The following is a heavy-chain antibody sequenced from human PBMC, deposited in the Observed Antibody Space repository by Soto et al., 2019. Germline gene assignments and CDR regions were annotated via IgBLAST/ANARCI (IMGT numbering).Heavy chain of an antibody. CDR1: GFTFSSYA. CDR2: ISGSGGST. V-gene: IGHV3-23*01. Sequence: GGSLRLSCAASGFTFSSYAMSWVRQAPGKGLEWVSAISGSGGSTYYADSVKGRFTISRDNSKNTLYLQMNSLRAEDTAVYYCAKYIRDGDYQKRYYYYGMDVWGQGTTVTVSS. J-gene: IGHJ6*02. CDR3: AKYIRDGDYQKRYYYYGMDV. D-gene: IGHD4-17*01.